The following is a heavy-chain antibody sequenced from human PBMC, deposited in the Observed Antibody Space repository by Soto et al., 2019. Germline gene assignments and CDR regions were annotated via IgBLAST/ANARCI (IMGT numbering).Heavy chain of an antibody. CDR2: IYYSGST. J-gene: IGHJ4*02. V-gene: IGHV4-31*03. D-gene: IGHD6-6*01. CDR3: ARSPYSSSYIDY. CDR1: GGSISSGGYY. Sequence: PSETLSLTCTVSGGSISSGGYYWSWIRQHPGKGLEWIGYIYYSGSTYYNPSLKSRITISVDTSKNQFSPKLSSVTDADTAVYYCARSPYSSSYIDYWGQGTLVTVSS.